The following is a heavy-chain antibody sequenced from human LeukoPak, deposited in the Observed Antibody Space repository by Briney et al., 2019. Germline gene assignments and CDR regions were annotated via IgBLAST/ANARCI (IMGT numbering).Heavy chain of an antibody. V-gene: IGHV3-66*01. CDR1: GFTVGSNY. CDR3: ATSTGGLLTVGY. Sequence: GGSLRLSCAASGFTVGSNYMSWVRQAPGRGLEWVSVIYSGGSTYYADSVKGRFTISRDNSKNTLYLQMNSLRAEDTAVYYCATSTGGLLTVGYWGQGTLVTVSS. D-gene: IGHD2/OR15-2a*01. CDR2: IYSGGST. J-gene: IGHJ4*02.